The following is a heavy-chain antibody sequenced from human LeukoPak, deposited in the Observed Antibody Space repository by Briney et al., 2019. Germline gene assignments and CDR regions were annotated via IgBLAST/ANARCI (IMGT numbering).Heavy chain of an antibody. CDR1: GYSFTNYW. CDR2: IYPGDSDT. D-gene: IGHD3-22*01. V-gene: IGHV5-51*01. Sequence: GESLKISCKGSGYSFTNYWIGWVRQMPGKGLEWMGIIYPGDSDTRYSPSFQGQVTISVDKSITTAYLQWSSLRASDTAMYYCARRDYYDASGYYPYYFDYWGQGTLVTVSS. J-gene: IGHJ4*02. CDR3: ARRDYYDASGYYPYYFDY.